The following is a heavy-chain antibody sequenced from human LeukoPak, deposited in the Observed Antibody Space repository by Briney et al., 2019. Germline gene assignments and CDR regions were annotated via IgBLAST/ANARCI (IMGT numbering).Heavy chain of an antibody. D-gene: IGHD3-22*01. Sequence: ASVKVSCKASGYTFTSFVISWVRQAPGQGLEGMGWISAYNGNTNYAQKLQGRVTMTTDTSTSTAYMELRSLRYDDTAVYYCVRMVDYNDSSGYKDWGQGTLVTVPS. CDR1: GYTFTSFV. J-gene: IGHJ4*02. CDR3: VRMVDYNDSSGYKD. V-gene: IGHV1-18*01. CDR2: ISAYNGNT.